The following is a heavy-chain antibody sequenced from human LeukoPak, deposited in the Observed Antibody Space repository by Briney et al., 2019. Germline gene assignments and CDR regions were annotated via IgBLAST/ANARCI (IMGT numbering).Heavy chain of an antibody. V-gene: IGHV4-39*07. Sequence: SETLSLTCTGSGDSISSRSYYWGWIRQPPGQGLEWIGHISYTGSTYYNPSLKSRVTISVDTSKNQFSLQLRSVTAADTAVYYCARDRYYEPLDYWGQGTLVTVST. CDR1: GDSISSRSYY. J-gene: IGHJ4*02. CDR2: ISYTGST. D-gene: IGHD3-22*01. CDR3: ARDRYYEPLDY.